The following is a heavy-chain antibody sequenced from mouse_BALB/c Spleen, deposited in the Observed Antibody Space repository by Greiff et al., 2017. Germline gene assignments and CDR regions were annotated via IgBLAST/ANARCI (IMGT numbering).Heavy chain of an antibody. J-gene: IGHJ2*01. CDR1: GYTFTDYA. Sequence: VQLQQSGPELVRPGVSVKISCKGSGYTFTDYAMHWVKQSHAKSLEWIGVISTYYGNTNYNQKFKGKATMTVDKSSSTAYMELARLTSEDSAIYYCARSLLLGNYFDYWGQGTTLTVSS. CDR3: ARSLLLGNYFDY. V-gene: IGHV1-67*01. D-gene: IGHD4-1*01. CDR2: ISTYYGNT.